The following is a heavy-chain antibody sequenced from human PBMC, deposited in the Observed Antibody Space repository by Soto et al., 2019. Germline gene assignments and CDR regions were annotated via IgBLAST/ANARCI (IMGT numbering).Heavy chain of an antibody. CDR2: ISGSGGSA. V-gene: IGHV3-23*01. CDR1: GFTFSSYA. CDR3: ARGGAAMAPGPIDY. J-gene: IGHJ4*02. D-gene: IGHD5-18*01. Sequence: GGSLRLSCAASGFTFSSYAMSWVRQAPGKGLEWVSAISGSGGSAYYADSVKGRFTISRDNSKNTLYLQMNSLRAEDTAVYYCARGGAAMAPGPIDYWGQGTLVTVSS.